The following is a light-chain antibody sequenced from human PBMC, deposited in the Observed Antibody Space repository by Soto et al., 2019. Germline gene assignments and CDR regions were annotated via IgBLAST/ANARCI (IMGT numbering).Light chain of an antibody. J-gene: IGKJ5*01. Sequence: DLQMTQSPSSLSASVGDRVTITCRASESISRHLNWYQQKPGKAPKLLIYAASSLQHGVPSRFSRGGSGTDFTLTLSNLQPEDVAAYYCQQSYTTLSITFGQGTRLEIK. V-gene: IGKV1-39*01. CDR2: AAS. CDR1: ESISRH. CDR3: QQSYTTLSIT.